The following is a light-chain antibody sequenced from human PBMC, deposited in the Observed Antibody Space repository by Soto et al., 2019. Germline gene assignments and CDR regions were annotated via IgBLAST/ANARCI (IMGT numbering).Light chain of an antibody. J-gene: IGLJ1*01. V-gene: IGLV1-44*01. CDR2: TDN. Sequence: ATGVAVGGGSISCYGSSSNIGKNTVHWFQQLPGAAPQLLISTDNQRPSGVPDRFSGSKSGASGSLAISGLQSEDEADYYCAAWDSSLNGHTFGTGTKVTVL. CDR1: SSNIGKNT. CDR3: AAWDSSLNGHT.